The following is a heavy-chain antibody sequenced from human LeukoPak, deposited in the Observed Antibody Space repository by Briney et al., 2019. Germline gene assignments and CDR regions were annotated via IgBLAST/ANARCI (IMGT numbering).Heavy chain of an antibody. CDR1: GGSISSGGYS. D-gene: IGHD4-17*01. J-gene: IGHJ5*02. CDR2: IYHSGST. Sequence: SQTLSLTCAVSGGSISSGGYSWSWIRQPPGKGLEWIGYIYHSGSTYYNPSLKSRVTISVDRSKNQFSLELSSVTAADTAVYYCARVAVTTIDPWGQGTLVTVSS. CDR3: ARVAVTTIDP. V-gene: IGHV4-30-2*01.